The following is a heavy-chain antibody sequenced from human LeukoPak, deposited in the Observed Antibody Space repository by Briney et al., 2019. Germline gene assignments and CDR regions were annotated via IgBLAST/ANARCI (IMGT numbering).Heavy chain of an antibody. D-gene: IGHD6-13*01. J-gene: IGHJ4*02. CDR3: ARRAGIGAAASDY. Sequence: ASVKVSCKASGYTFTSYGISWVRQAPGQGLEWMGWISAYNGNTNYAQKLQGRVTMTTDTSTSTAYRELRSLRSEDTAVYYCARRAGIGAAASDYWGQGTLVTVSS. CDR2: ISAYNGNT. V-gene: IGHV1-18*04. CDR1: GYTFTSYG.